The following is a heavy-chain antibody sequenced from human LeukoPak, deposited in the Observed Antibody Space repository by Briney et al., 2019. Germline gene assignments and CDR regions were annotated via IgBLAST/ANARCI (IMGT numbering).Heavy chain of an antibody. CDR3: AKDRASGSYFYYYYMDV. D-gene: IGHD3-10*01. V-gene: IGHV3-23*01. CDR1: GFTFSNFA. CDR2: VTVSGAST. Sequence: GGSLRLSCAASGFTFSNFAMNWVRQAPGKGLEWVSTVTVSGASTYYADSVKGRFTISRDNSRNTLYLQMNSLRADDTAVYYCAKDRASGSYFYYYYMDVWGKGTTVTVSS. J-gene: IGHJ6*03.